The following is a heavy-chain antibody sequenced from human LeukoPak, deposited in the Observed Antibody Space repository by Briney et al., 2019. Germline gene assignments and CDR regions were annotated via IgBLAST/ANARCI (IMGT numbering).Heavy chain of an antibody. CDR1: GASIDSSY. D-gene: IGHD3-3*01. CDR2: IDHTGIS. J-gene: IGHJ4*02. CDR3: ARSVDIIATFGVVTPLDF. Sequence: SETLSLTCSVSGASIDSSYWTWIRQPPGKGLEWMGYIDHTGISNSSPSLKSRLTFSLDASKSQFSLRLSSVTASDTAVYYCARSVDIIATFGVVTPLDFWGRGTLVTVSS. V-gene: IGHV4-4*09.